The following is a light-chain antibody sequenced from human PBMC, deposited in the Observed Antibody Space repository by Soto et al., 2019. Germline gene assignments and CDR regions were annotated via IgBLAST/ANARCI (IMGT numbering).Light chain of an antibody. J-gene: IGKJ5*01. V-gene: IGKV1-5*03. CDR1: QSISSW. Sequence: DIQMTQSPSTLSASVGDRVTITCRASQSISSWLAWYQQKPGKAPKLLIYKASSLESGVPSRFSGSGSGTEFTLTISSLQPDDIATYYCQQYKSYSITFGQGTRLEIK. CDR2: KAS. CDR3: QQYKSYSIT.